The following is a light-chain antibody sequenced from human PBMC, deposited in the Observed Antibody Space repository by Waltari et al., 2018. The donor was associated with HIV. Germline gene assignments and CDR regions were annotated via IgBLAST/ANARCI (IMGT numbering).Light chain of an antibody. CDR1: QNVNIR. CDR3: QQYDTWPLT. CDR2: AAS. Sequence: ETVMTRSPATLSLPPGERATLPCRASQNVNIRLAGYQHKPGQAPRLLIYAASTRATGIPASFSGSGSGTEFTLTISSLQSEDVAVYYCQQYDTWPLTFGGGTKVEI. J-gene: IGKJ4*01. V-gene: IGKV3D-15*01.